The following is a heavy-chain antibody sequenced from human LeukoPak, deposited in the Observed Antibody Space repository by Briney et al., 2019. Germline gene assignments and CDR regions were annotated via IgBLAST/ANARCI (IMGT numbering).Heavy chain of an antibody. CDR3: AKDRGYSSSHDAFDI. CDR1: GLTFDGYA. D-gene: IGHD6-13*01. J-gene: IGHJ3*02. Sequence: GRSLRLSCAASGLTFDGYAMHWVRQAPGKGLEWVSGISWNSGSIGYADSVKGRFTISRDNAKNSLYLQMNSLRAEDTALYYCAKDRGYSSSHDAFDIWGQGTMVTVSS. V-gene: IGHV3-9*01. CDR2: ISWNSGSI.